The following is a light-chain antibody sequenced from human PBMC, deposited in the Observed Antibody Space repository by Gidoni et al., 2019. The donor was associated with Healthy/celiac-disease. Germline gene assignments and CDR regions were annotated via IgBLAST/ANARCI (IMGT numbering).Light chain of an antibody. V-gene: IGKV3-11*01. J-gene: IGKJ2*01. CDR2: DAS. CDR1: QIVSSY. Sequence: EILLTHSPAPLSFSPEERATLSCRDSQIVSSYLAWYQQKPGQAPRLLIYDASNRATGIPARFSGSGSGTVFTLTLSSLELEDFEVYYCQRDTFXQXTKLEIK. CDR3: QRDT.